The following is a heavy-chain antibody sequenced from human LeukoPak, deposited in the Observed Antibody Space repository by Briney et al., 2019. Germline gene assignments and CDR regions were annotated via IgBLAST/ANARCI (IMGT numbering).Heavy chain of an antibody. J-gene: IGHJ5*02. CDR3: ARVGRISGGDGVGWFDP. D-gene: IGHD2-21*02. V-gene: IGHV4-39*07. CDR1: GYSISSSSYY. CDR2: IYYSGST. Sequence: PSETLSLTCTVSGYSISSSSYYWGWIRQPPGKGLEWIGSIYYSGSTYYNPSLKSRVTISVDTSKNQFSLKLSSVTAADTAVYYCARVGRISGGDGVGWFDPWGQGTLVTVSS.